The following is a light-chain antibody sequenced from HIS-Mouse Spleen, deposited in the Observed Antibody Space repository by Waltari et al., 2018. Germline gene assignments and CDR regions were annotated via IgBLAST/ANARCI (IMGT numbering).Light chain of an antibody. CDR2: EGS. Sequence: QSALTQPASVSGSPGQSITISCTGTSSDVGSYNLVCWYQQHPGKAPKLMIYEGSKRHSGVSNRFSGSKSGNTASLTISGLQAEDEADYYCCSYAGSSTFEVFGGGTKLTVL. J-gene: IGLJ2*01. V-gene: IGLV2-23*03. CDR3: CSYAGSSTFEV. CDR1: SSDVGSYNL.